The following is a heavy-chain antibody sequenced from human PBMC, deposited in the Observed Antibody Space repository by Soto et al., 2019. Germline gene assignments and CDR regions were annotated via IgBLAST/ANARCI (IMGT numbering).Heavy chain of an antibody. CDR2: IHTTDGT. V-gene: IGHV4-4*07. D-gene: IGHD6-13*01. CDR1: GDSISGYY. Sequence: QVQLQESGPGLVKPSETLSLTCTVSGDSISGYYWSWIRQPAGQGMEWIGRIHTTDGTNYNPSLTSRVTMSIDTSNNQFSLKLSSLTAADTAVYYCARALSSAAGLYFDFWGQGTLVTVSS. J-gene: IGHJ4*02. CDR3: ARALSSAAGLYFDF.